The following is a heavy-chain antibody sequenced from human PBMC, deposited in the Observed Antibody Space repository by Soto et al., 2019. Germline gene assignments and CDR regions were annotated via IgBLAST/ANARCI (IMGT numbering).Heavy chain of an antibody. Sequence: SETLSVTCTVSGGSISSYYWNWIRQPPGKGLEWIGYIYYSGSTNYNPSLKSRVTISVDTSKNQFSLKLSSVTAADTAVYYCARDRSSSSFGYYYGMDVWGQGTTVTVSS. V-gene: IGHV4-59*01. D-gene: IGHD6-6*01. CDR2: IYYSGST. CDR3: ARDRSSSSFGYYYGMDV. J-gene: IGHJ6*02. CDR1: GGSISSYY.